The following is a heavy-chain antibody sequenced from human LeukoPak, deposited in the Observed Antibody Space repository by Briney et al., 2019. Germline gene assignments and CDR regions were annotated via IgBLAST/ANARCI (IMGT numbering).Heavy chain of an antibody. D-gene: IGHD6-13*01. CDR1: GFTFSRFW. V-gene: IGHV3-74*03. CDR3: ARAGPSSSWHQFDY. CDR2: IDTDGSTT. Sequence: GGSLRLSCAASGFTFSRFWMHWVRQVPGKELVWVARIDTDGSTTEYADSVKGRFTISRDNSKNTLYLPMNRLRAEDTAVYYCARAGPSSSWHQFDYWGQGTLVTVSS. J-gene: IGHJ4*02.